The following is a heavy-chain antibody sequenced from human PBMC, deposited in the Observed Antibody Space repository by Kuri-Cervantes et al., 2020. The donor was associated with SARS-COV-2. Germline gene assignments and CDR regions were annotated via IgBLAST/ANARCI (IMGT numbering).Heavy chain of an antibody. CDR1: GYTFTSYG. V-gene: IGHV1-18*01. CDR2: ISAYNGNT. J-gene: IGHJ4*02. CDR3: ARGYCSGGSCSHFDY. Sequence: ASVKVSCKASGYTFTSYGISWVRQAPGQGLEWMGWISAYNGNTNYAQKLQGRVTITTDTSTSTAYMELRSLRSDDTAVYYCARGYCSGGSCSHFDYWGQGTLVTVSS. D-gene: IGHD2-15*01.